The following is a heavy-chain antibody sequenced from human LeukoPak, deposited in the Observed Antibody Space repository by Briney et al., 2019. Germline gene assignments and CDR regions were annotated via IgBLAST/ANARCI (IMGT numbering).Heavy chain of an antibody. CDR2: IYYSGST. CDR3: ARGAPGAPVPY. V-gene: IGHV4-31*03. J-gene: IGHJ4*02. Sequence: SETLSLTCTVSGGSISSGGYYWSWIRQHPGKGLEWIGYIYYSGSTYYNPSLKSRVTISVDTSKNQFSLKLSSVTAADTAVYYCARGAPGAPVPYWGQGTLLTVSS. D-gene: IGHD7-27*01. CDR1: GGSISSGGYY.